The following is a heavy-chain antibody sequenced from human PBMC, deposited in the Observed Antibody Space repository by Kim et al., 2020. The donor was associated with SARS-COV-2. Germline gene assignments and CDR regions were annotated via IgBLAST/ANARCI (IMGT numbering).Heavy chain of an antibody. CDR1: GFTFSDHY. Sequence: GGSLRLSCAASGFTFSDHYMDWVRQAPGKGLEWVGRTRNKANSYTTEYAASVKGRFTISRDDSKNSLYLQMNSLKTEDTAVYYCARGMGGSGGSFDYWGQGTLVTVSS. J-gene: IGHJ4*02. V-gene: IGHV3-72*01. CDR2: TRNKANSYTT. CDR3: ARGMGGSGGSFDY. D-gene: IGHD3-10*01.